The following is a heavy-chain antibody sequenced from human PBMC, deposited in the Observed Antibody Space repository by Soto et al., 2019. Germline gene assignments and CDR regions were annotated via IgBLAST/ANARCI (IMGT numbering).Heavy chain of an antibody. CDR1: GFTFSDSY. Sequence: PGGSLRLSCAASGFTFSDSYMSWIRQAPGKGLEWVSFISGSGSIIYYADSVKGRFTISRDSAKNSLYLQMNSLRAEDTAVYYCARDLGYYDGDGYFDYWGQGTLVTVSS. J-gene: IGHJ4*02. CDR3: ARDLGYYDGDGYFDY. V-gene: IGHV3-11*01. D-gene: IGHD3-22*01. CDR2: ISGSGSII.